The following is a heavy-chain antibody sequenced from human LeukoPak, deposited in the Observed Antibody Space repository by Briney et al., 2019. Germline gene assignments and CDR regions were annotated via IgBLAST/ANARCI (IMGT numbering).Heavy chain of an antibody. CDR1: GFTFSSYG. V-gene: IGHV3-23*05. D-gene: IGHD3-10*01. CDR3: AKGSRYYYGSGSRGYYYCYYMDV. CDR2: IETGGAST. J-gene: IGHJ6*03. Sequence: QTGGSLRLSCAASGFTFSSYGMSWVRQAPGKGLEWVSAIETGGASTYYADSVKGRFSISRDNSKNTLYLQMNSLRAEDTAVYYCAKGSRYYYGSGSRGYYYCYYMDVWGKGTTVTISS.